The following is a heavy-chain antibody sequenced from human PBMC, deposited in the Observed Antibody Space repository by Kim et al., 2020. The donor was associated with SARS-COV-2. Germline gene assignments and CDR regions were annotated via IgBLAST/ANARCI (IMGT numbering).Heavy chain of an antibody. V-gene: IGHV3-7*01. D-gene: IGHD3-3*01. CDR2: IKQDGSEK. J-gene: IGHJ4*02. CDR1: GFTFSSYW. CDR3: ARVGGGFLEWFPLDY. Sequence: GGSLRLSCAASGFTFSSYWMSWVRQAPGKGLEWVANIKQDGSEKYYVDSVKGRFTISRDNAKNSLYLQMNSLRAEDTAVYYCARVGGGFLEWFPLDYWGQGTLVTVSS.